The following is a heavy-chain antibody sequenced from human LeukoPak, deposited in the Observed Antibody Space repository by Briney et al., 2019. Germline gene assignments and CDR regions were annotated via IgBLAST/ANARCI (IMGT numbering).Heavy chain of an antibody. CDR3: ARDRGVAYCSGGSCLTPPYDY. V-gene: IGHV4-38-2*02. J-gene: IGHJ4*02. D-gene: IGHD2-15*01. Sequence: MASESLSLTCTVSGYSISSGYYWGWIRQPPGKGLEWIGSIYHSGNTYYNPSLKSRVTISVDTSKNQFSLKLSSVTAADTAVYYCARDRGVAYCSGGSCLTPPYDYWGQGTLVTVSS. CDR2: IYHSGNT. CDR1: GYSISSGYY.